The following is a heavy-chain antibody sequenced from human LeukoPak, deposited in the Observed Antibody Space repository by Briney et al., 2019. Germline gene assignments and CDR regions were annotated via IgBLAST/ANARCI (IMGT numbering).Heavy chain of an antibody. D-gene: IGHD6-19*01. Sequence: ASVKVSCKVSGYTLTELSMHWVRQAPGKGLEWMGGFDPEDGETIYAQKFQGRVTMTEDTSTNTAYMELSSLRSEDTAVYYCATKLYSSGWPPRFDYWGQGTLVTVSS. CDR1: GYTLTELS. CDR2: FDPEDGET. CDR3: ATKLYSSGWPPRFDY. V-gene: IGHV1-24*01. J-gene: IGHJ4*02.